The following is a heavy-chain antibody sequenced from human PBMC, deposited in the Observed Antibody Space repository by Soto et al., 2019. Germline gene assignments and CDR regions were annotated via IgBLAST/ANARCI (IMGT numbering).Heavy chain of an antibody. CDR2: IFPGDSDT. J-gene: IGHJ4*02. CDR3: ARRVAAHPYFDF. D-gene: IGHD6-6*01. CDR1: GCIFANDW. Sequence: XESLKISCKGSGCIFANDWIAWVRQMPGKGLEWMGIIFPGDSDTRYSPSFQGQVTISADKSINTAYLQWSSLKASDTAVYYCARRVAAHPYFDFWGQGALVTVSS. V-gene: IGHV5-51*01.